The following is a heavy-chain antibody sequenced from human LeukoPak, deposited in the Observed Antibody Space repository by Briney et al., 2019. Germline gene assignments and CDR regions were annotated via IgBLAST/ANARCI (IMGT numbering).Heavy chain of an antibody. CDR1: GYTFSGHY. Sequence: EASVKVSSKASGYTFSGHYMHWVRQAPGQGLEWMGWIKPSSGATNYAQKFRGRVTMTRDTSNRTSYMELSRLRSDDTALYYCASCYYDSSGYYYFDYWGQGTLVTVSS. CDR2: IKPSSGAT. V-gene: IGHV1-2*02. D-gene: IGHD3-22*01. CDR3: ASCYYDSSGYYYFDY. J-gene: IGHJ4*02.